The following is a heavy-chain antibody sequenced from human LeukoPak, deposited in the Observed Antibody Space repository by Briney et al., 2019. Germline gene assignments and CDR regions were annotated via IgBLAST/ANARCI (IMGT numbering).Heavy chain of an antibody. CDR2: FNPGGSET. J-gene: IGHJ4*02. Sequence: GEPLKISCKGSGYSFTSYWIGWVGQMPGKGLEGMVIFNPGGSETTYSPSFQGQVTISAAKSISTAYLQWSSLKASDTAMYYCARPGYRSRYFDYWGQGNLVTVSS. V-gene: IGHV5-51*01. CDR1: GYSFTSYW. CDR3: ARPGYRSRYFDY. D-gene: IGHD6-19*01.